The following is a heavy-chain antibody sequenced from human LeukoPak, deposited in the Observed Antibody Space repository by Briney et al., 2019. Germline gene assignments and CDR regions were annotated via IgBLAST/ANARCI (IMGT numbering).Heavy chain of an antibody. CDR3: ARVPYYYGSGSYLDY. J-gene: IGHJ4*02. CDR1: GFIVSGNY. Sequence: GSLRLSCAASGFIVSGNYMSWIRQPPGKGLEWIGYIYYSGSTNYNPSLKSRVTISVDTSKNQFSLKLSSVTAADTAVYYCARVPYYYGSGSYLDYWGQGTLVTVSS. V-gene: IGHV4-59*02. CDR2: IYYSGST. D-gene: IGHD3-10*01.